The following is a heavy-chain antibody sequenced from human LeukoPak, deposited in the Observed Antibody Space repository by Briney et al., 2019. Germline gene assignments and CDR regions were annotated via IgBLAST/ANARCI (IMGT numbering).Heavy chain of an antibody. CDR3: ARDYKYAFDN. CDR1: GFTFSDYS. Sequence: GGSLRLSCVASGFTFSDYSMNWVRQAPGKGLEWISYIWIDSGNTNYADSVKGRFTISGDKAKNSLYLQMNSLRVEDTAVYYCARDYKYAFDNWGQGTLVTVSS. J-gene: IGHJ4*02. D-gene: IGHD5-24*01. CDR2: IWIDSGNT. V-gene: IGHV3-48*01.